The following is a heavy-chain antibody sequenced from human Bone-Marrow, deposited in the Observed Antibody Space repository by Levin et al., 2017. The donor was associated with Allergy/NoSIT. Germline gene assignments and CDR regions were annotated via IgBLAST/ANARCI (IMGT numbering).Heavy chain of an antibody. Sequence: SQTLSLTCTVSGGSISSSAHYWGWIRQPPGKELEWIVTISHSGNTYHNPSLKSRVTISVDTSKKLFSLNLSSVTAADTAVYYCARGITIFGVVLAVNDAFDIWGQGTMVTVSS. CDR1: GGSISSSAHY. V-gene: IGHV4-39*07. CDR2: ISHSGNT. D-gene: IGHD3-3*01. J-gene: IGHJ3*02. CDR3: ARGITIFGVVLAVNDAFDI.